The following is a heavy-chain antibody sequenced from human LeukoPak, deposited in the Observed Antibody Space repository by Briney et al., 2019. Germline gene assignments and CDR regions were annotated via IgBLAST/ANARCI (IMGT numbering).Heavy chain of an antibody. D-gene: IGHD5-18*01. CDR2: VNGDGSTI. CDR1: GFTFRSYW. Sequence: GGSLRLSCAASGFTFRSYWMQWVRQVPGKGLVRVSRVNGDGSTISYADSVKGRFTISRDNAKNTVNLQMNGLRAEDTAVYYCVRGGRYSFGLGDYWGQGTLVTVS. CDR3: VRGGRYSFGLGDY. J-gene: IGHJ4*02. V-gene: IGHV3-74*01.